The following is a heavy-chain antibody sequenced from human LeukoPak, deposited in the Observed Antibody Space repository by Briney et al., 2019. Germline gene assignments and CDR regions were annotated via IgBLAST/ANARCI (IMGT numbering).Heavy chain of an antibody. CDR1: GYTFTSYA. CDR2: INPNSGGT. J-gene: IGHJ3*02. Sequence: ASVKVSCKASGYTFTSYAISWVRQAPGQGLEWMGWINPNSGGTNYAQKFQGRVTMTRDTSISTAYMELSRLRSDDTAVYYCARDLQLYSSSWFDAFDIWGQGTMVTVSS. D-gene: IGHD6-13*01. V-gene: IGHV1-2*02. CDR3: ARDLQLYSSSWFDAFDI.